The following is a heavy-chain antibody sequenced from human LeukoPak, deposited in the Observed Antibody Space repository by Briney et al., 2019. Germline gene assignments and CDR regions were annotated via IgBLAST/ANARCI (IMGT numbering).Heavy chain of an antibody. Sequence: PSETLSLTCTVSGGSISSYYWSWIRQPPGKGLEWIGEINHSGSTNYNPSLKSRVTISVDTSKNQFSLKLSSVTAADTAVYYCAIRGYSYGYPNFDYWGQGTLVTVSS. D-gene: IGHD5-18*01. CDR3: AIRGYSYGYPNFDY. V-gene: IGHV4-34*01. CDR2: INHSGST. CDR1: GGSISSYY. J-gene: IGHJ4*02.